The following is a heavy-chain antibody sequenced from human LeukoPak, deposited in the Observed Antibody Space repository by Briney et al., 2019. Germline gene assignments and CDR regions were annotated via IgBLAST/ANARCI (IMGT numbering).Heavy chain of an antibody. J-gene: IGHJ4*02. D-gene: IGHD4-17*01. CDR1: GFTFSSSA. Sequence: GGSLRLSCAASGFTFSSSAVSWVRQAPGKGLEWVSAISGSGGSTYYADSVKGRFTISRDNSKNTLYLQMNSLRAEDTAVYYCAKGSTDYGDYVSDYWGQGTLVTVSS. V-gene: IGHV3-23*01. CDR2: ISGSGGST. CDR3: AKGSTDYGDYVSDY.